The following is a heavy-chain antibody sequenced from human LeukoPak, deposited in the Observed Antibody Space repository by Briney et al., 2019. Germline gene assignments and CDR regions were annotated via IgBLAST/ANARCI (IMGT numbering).Heavy chain of an antibody. J-gene: IGHJ4*02. Sequence: GGSLRLSCAASGFTFDDYAMHWVRQAPGKGLEWVSGISWNSGSIGYADSVKGRFTISRDNAKNSLYLQMNSLRAEDTAVYYCARDCARESGGYSAYFDSWGQGTLVTVSS. CDR3: ARDCARESGGYSAYFDS. D-gene: IGHD5-12*01. V-gene: IGHV3-9*01. CDR2: ISWNSGSI. CDR1: GFTFDDYA.